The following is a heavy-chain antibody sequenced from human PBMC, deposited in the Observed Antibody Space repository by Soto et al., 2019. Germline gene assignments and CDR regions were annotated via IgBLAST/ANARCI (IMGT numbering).Heavy chain of an antibody. J-gene: IGHJ4*02. CDR2: INTYKGNI. D-gene: IGHD1-26*01. CDR3: ARERGSYKHFDY. CDR1: GYTFTDYG. V-gene: IGHV1-18*01. Sequence: QVQLVQSGAEVKKPGASVRVSCKSSGYTFTDYGITWVRQAPGQGLEWMGWINTYKGNINYAQRLQGRVTMTTDTSTSTAYMELRSLTSDDTAVYYCARERGSYKHFDYWGQGALVTVSS.